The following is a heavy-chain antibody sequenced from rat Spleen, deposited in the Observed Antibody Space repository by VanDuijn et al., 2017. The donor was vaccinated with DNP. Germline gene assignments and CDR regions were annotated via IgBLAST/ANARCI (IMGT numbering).Heavy chain of an antibody. D-gene: IGHD1-12*03. Sequence: EVQLVESGGGLVQPGRSLKLSCAASGFTFSDYYMAWVRQAPKKGLEWVASISYEGSSTYYGDSVKGRFTISRDNAKSTLYLQMNSLRSEDTATYYCARQTMMVKGYWGQGVMVTVSS. J-gene: IGHJ2*01. CDR3: ARQTMMVKGY. CDR1: GFTFSDYY. CDR2: ISYEGSST. V-gene: IGHV5-22*01.